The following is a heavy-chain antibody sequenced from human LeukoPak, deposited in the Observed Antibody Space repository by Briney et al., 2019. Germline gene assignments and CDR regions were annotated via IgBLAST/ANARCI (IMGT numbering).Heavy chain of an antibody. CDR2: IYYSGST. D-gene: IGHD5-12*01. CDR1: GGSISSSSYY. Sequence: SQTLSLTCTVSGGSISSSSYYWGWIRQPPGKGLEWIGSIYYSGSTYYNPSLKSRVTISVDTSKNQFSLKLSSVTAADTAVYYCARLGRRSYYYYMDVWGKGTTVTVSS. J-gene: IGHJ6*03. V-gene: IGHV4-39*07. CDR3: ARLGRRSYYYYMDV.